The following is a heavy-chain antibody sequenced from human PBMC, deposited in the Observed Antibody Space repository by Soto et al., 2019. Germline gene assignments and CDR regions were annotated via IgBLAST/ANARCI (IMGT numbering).Heavy chain of an antibody. CDR2: MNPNSGNT. CDR1: GYTFTSYD. CDR3: ASGGSGWLSPGHGMDV. D-gene: IGHD6-13*01. V-gene: IGHV1-8*01. Sequence: ASVKLSCKASGYTFTSYDINWVRQATGQGLEWMGWMNPNSGNTGYAQKFQGRVTMTRNTSISTVYMELSSLRSEDTAVYYCASGGSGWLSPGHGMDVWGQGTTVIVSS. J-gene: IGHJ6*02.